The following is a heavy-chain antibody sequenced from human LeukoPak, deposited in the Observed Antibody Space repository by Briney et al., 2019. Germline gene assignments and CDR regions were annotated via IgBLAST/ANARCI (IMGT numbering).Heavy chain of an antibody. CDR1: GGSISSGSYY. CDR3: ARGTRGGFDP. CDR2: VYTSGST. J-gene: IGHJ5*02. V-gene: IGHV4-61*02. Sequence: PSETLSLTCTVSGGSISSGSYYWSWIRQPAGKGLEWIGGVYTSGSTNYNPSLKSRVTISVDTSKNQSSLKLSSVTAADTAVYYCARGTRGGFDPWGQGTLVTVSS. D-gene: IGHD3-10*01.